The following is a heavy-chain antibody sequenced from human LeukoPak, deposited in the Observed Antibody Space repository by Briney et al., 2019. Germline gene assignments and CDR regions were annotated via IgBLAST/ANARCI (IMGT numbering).Heavy chain of an antibody. CDR1: GGSIISTNW. V-gene: IGHV4-4*02. CDR3: ARLRITMVRGVDTYYFDY. Sequence: SETLSLTCAVSGGSIISTNWWSWVRQPPGKGLEWIGEIYHSGSTYYNPSLKSRVTISVDTSKNQFSLKLSSVTAADTAVYYCARLRITMVRGVDTYYFDYWGQGTLVTVSS. J-gene: IGHJ4*02. D-gene: IGHD3-10*01. CDR2: IYHSGST.